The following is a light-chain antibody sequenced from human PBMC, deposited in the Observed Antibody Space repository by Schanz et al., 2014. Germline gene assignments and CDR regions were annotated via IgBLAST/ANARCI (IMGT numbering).Light chain of an antibody. V-gene: IGLV2-23*02. J-gene: IGLJ2*01. CDR1: TSDVGGYNY. CDR3: SSYAGSVL. Sequence: QSALTQPASVSGSPGQSITISCTGTTSDVGGYNYVSWYQQHPGKAPKLMIYEVSKRTSGVTDRFSASKSGDNTASLTISGLEAEDEADYYCSSYAGSVLFGGGTKLTVL. CDR2: EVS.